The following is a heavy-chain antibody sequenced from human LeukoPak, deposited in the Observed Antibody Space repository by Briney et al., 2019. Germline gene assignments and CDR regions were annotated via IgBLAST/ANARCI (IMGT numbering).Heavy chain of an antibody. Sequence: ASVKVSCKASGGTFSSYAISWVRQAPGQGLEWMGRIIPILGIANYAQKFQGRVTMTRNTSISTAYMELSSLRSEDTAVYYCARGTRPREPDYWGQGALVTVSS. J-gene: IGHJ4*02. D-gene: IGHD1-14*01. CDR2: IIPILGIA. CDR3: ARGTRPREPDY. CDR1: GGTFSSYA. V-gene: IGHV1-69*04.